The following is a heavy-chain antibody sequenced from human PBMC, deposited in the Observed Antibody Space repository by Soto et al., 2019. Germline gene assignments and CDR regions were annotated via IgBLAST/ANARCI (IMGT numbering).Heavy chain of an antibody. CDR2: IYPGDSDT. J-gene: IGHJ4*02. Sequence: GESLKISCKGSGYSFTSYWIGWVRQMPGKGLEWMGIIYPGDSDTRYSPSFQGQVTISADKSISTAYLQWSSLKASDTAMYYCARQSVGDFWSGTTGYFDYWGQGTLVTVSS. V-gene: IGHV5-51*01. CDR3: ARQSVGDFWSGTTGYFDY. D-gene: IGHD3-3*01. CDR1: GYSFTSYW.